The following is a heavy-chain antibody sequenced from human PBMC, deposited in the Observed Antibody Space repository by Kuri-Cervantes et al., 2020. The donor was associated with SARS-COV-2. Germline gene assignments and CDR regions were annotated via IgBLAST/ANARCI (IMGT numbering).Heavy chain of an antibody. CDR1: GYTFTGYY. CDR2: INPNSGGT. V-gene: IGHV1-2*02. CDR3: ARSPIVVVPAVALTEYFQH. J-gene: IGHJ1*01. Sequence: ASVKVSCKASGYTFTGYYMHWVRQAPGQGLEWMGWINPNSGGTNYAQKFQGRVTMTRDTSISTAYMELSRLRSDDTAVYYCARSPIVVVPAVALTEYFQHWGQGTLGHRLL. D-gene: IGHD2-2*01.